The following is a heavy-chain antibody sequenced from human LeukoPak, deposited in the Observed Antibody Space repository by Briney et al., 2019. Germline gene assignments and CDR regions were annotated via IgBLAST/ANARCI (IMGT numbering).Heavy chain of an antibody. D-gene: IGHD2-15*01. V-gene: IGHV3-74*01. J-gene: IGHJ4*02. CDR2: INSDGSST. CDR1: GFTFSSYW. Sequence: GGSLRLSCAASGFTFSSYWMHWVRQAPGKGLVWVSRINSDGSSTSYADSVKGRFTISRDNAKNTLYLQMNSLRAEDTAVYYCARDKRGVVVAAKVLDYWGQGTLVTVSS. CDR3: ARDKRGVVVAAKVLDY.